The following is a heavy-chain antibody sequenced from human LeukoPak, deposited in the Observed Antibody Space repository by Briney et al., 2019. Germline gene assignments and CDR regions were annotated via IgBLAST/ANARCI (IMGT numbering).Heavy chain of an antibody. J-gene: IGHJ4*02. D-gene: IGHD2-2*01. CDR2: IIPIFGTA. CDR1: GGTFSSYA. V-gene: IGHV1-69*13. Sequence: SVKVSCKASGGTFSSYAISWVRQAPGQGLEWMGGIIPIFGTANYAQKFQGRVTITADESTSTVYMELSSLRSEDTAVYYCATGGATDIVVVPAATPLDYWGQGTLVTVSS. CDR3: ATGGATDIVVVPAATPLDY.